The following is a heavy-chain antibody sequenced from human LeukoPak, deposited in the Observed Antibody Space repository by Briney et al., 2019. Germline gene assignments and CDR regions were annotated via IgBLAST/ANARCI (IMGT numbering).Heavy chain of an antibody. CDR3: AREVIAAHNWFDP. J-gene: IGHJ5*02. CDR2: FYTSGST. CDR1: GGSISSGSYS. Sequence: PSQTLSLTCTVSGGSISSGSYSWSWIRQPAGKGLEWIGRFYTSGSTNYNPSLKSRVTISVDMSKNQFSLKLSSVTAADTAVYYCAREVIAAHNWFDPWGQGTLVTVSS. D-gene: IGHD6-6*01. V-gene: IGHV4-61*02.